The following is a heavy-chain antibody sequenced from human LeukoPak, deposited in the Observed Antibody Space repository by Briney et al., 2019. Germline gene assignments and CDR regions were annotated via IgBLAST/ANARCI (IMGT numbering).Heavy chain of an antibody. J-gene: IGHJ3*02. V-gene: IGHV4-59*08. Sequence: PSETLSLTCTVSGDSISNYDWSWIRQPPGKGLEWIAYLYNRGSTNYNPSLKSRVTISVDTSKKQFSLRLSSVTAADMAVYYCARHAKGAFDIWGQGTMVTVSS. CDR2: LYNRGST. CDR1: GDSISNYD. CDR3: ARHAKGAFDI.